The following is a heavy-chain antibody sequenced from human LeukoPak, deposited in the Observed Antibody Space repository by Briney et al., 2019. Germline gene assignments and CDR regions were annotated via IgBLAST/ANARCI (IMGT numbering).Heavy chain of an antibody. V-gene: IGHV3-23*01. CDR1: GFTFSSYA. CDR2: ISGSGSST. J-gene: IGHJ6*02. D-gene: IGHD3-9*01. CDR3: AKDLASQGVYDILTGYGAYYYYGMDV. Sequence: PGGSLRLSCAASGFTFSSYAMSWVRQAPGKGLEWVSAISGSGSSTYYADSVKGRFTISRDNSKNTLYLQMNSLRAEGTAVYYCAKDLASQGVYDILTGYGAYYYYGMDVWGQGTTVTVSS.